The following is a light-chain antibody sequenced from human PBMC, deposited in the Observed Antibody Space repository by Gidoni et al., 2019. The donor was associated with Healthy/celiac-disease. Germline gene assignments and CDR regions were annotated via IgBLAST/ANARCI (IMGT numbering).Light chain of an antibody. J-gene: IGKJ5*01. Sequence: DIVMTQSPDSLAVSLGERATINCKSRQSFLYSSNNKNYLAWYQQKPGQPPKLLIYWASTRESGVPDRFSGSGSGTDFTLTISSLQAEDVAVYYCQQYYSTPLTFGQGTRLEIK. CDR2: WAS. CDR1: QSFLYSSNNKNY. V-gene: IGKV4-1*01. CDR3: QQYYSTPLT.